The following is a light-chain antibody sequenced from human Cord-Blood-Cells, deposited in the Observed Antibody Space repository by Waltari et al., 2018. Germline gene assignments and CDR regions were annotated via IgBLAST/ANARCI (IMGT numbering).Light chain of an antibody. Sequence: QSALTQTPSATGSTGQSVTLSCTGTSSAVGGYYYVSWYQQHPGKAPKLMIYEVSKRPSGLPDRFSGSKSGNTASLTVSGLQAEDEADYYCSSYAGSNNLVFGGGTKLTVL. CDR2: EVS. J-gene: IGLJ3*02. V-gene: IGLV2-8*01. CDR3: SSYAGSNNLV. CDR1: SSAVGGYYY.